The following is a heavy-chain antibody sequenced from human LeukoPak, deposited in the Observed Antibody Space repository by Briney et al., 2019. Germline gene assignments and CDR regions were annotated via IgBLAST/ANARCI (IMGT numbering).Heavy chain of an antibody. CDR3: ARDVYYDFWSGPPSYWFDP. D-gene: IGHD3-3*01. CDR1: GGSISSYY. V-gene: IGHV4-59*01. CDR2: IYYSGST. J-gene: IGHJ5*02. Sequence: SETLSLTCTVSGGSISSYYWSWIRQPPGKGLEWIGYIYYSGSTNYNPSLKSRVTISVDTSKNQFSLKLSSVTAADTAVYYCARDVYYDFWSGPPSYWFDPWGQGTLVTVSS.